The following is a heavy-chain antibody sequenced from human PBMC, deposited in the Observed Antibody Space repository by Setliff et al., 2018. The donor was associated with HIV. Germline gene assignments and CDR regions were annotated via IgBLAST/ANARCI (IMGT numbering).Heavy chain of an antibody. CDR2: VYFSGST. CDR1: GASIASGIYY. CDR3: ARGFGSLDP. D-gene: IGHD1-26*01. J-gene: IGHJ5*02. Sequence: SGTLSLTCSVSGASIASGIYYWAWIRQPAGKGLEFIGRVYFSGSTNYNPSLKSRVTISLDTSKNRFSLNLRSVTAADTAVYYCARGFGSLDPWGKGTLVTVSS. V-gene: IGHV4-61*02.